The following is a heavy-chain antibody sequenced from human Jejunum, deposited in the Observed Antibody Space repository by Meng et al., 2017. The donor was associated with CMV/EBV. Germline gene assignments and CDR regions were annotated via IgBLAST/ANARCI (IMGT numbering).Heavy chain of an antibody. D-gene: IGHD2-15*01. CDR2: IKEDGSDK. CDR1: GFTFSRFW. V-gene: IGHV3-7*01. J-gene: IGHJ4*02. Sequence: ASGFTFSRFWMTWVRQVPGKGLEWVASIKEDGSDKYYVDSVKGRFTISRDNTKNSLYLQMDNLRAADTAVYYCASEDCNAGICYPFDYWGQGTLVTAPQ. CDR3: ASEDCNAGICYPFDY.